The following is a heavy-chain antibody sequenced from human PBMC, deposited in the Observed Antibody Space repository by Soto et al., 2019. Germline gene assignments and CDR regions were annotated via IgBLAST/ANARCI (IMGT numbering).Heavy chain of an antibody. Sequence: EEQLVDSGGGLVEPGGSLRLSCAASGFTFSSHWMTWVRQAPGKGLELVAIINQDGNGKNYADSVRGRFTVSRDNANNSLYLQMSGLRVEDTAVYYCARGQGAQWGQGTLVTVSS. J-gene: IGHJ4*02. V-gene: IGHV3-7*01. CDR2: INQDGNGK. CDR3: ARGQGAQ. CDR1: GFTFSSHW. D-gene: IGHD3-16*01.